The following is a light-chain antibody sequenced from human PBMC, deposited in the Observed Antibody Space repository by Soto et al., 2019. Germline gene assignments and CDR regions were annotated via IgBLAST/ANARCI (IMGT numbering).Light chain of an antibody. Sequence: DIVMTQSPATLSVSPGERATLSCRASQRVSSNLAWYQQKPGQAPRLLIYGASTRATDIPARFSGSGSGTEFTLTISSLQSEDFAVYYCQQYNSWPITFGQGTLLEIK. J-gene: IGKJ5*01. V-gene: IGKV3-15*01. CDR2: GAS. CDR3: QQYNSWPIT. CDR1: QRVSSN.